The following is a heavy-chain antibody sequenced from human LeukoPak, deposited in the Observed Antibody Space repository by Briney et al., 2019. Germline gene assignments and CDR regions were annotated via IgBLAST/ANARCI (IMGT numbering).Heavy chain of an antibody. J-gene: IGHJ1*01. CDR2: IKSDGST. D-gene: IGHD3-22*01. CDR1: GFTFSTYW. V-gene: IGHV3-74*01. CDR3: ARAPSEIGGYYPEYFRH. Sequence: GGSLRLSCAASGFTFSTYWMHWARQAPGKGLVWVSRIKSDGSTNYADSVKGRFTISRDNAKNTVSLQMNSLRAEDTGVYYCARAPSEIGGYYPEYFRHWGQGTLVTVSS.